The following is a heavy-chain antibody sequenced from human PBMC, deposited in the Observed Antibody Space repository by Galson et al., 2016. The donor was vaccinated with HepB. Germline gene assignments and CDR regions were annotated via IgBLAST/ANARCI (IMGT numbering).Heavy chain of an antibody. CDR1: GFTFSSYG. Sequence: SMRLSSAAAGFTFSSYGMHWVRQAPGKRLERVAFISYDGSNKKYADSVKRRFTISRDNSKKTLYLQMNSLRAEDTAVYYCAKDGRIYCSSASCHDHFHYWGQGTLVTVSS. V-gene: IGHV3-30*18. CDR3: AKDGRIYCSSASCHDHFHY. J-gene: IGHJ4*02. D-gene: IGHD2-2*01. CDR2: ISYDGSNK.